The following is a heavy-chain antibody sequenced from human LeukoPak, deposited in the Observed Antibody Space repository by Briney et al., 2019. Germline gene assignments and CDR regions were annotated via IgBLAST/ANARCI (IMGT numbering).Heavy chain of an antibody. CDR2: INPNSGGT. J-gene: IGHJ4*02. V-gene: IGHV1-2*02. Sequence: ASVKVSCKASGYTFTGYYMHWVRQAPGQGLEWVGWINPNSGGTNYAQKFQGRVTMTRDTSISTAYMELSRLRSDDTAVYYCAREAWEDCSSTSCDYFDYWGQGTLVTVSS. CDR1: GYTFTGYY. CDR3: AREAWEDCSSTSCDYFDY. D-gene: IGHD2-2*01.